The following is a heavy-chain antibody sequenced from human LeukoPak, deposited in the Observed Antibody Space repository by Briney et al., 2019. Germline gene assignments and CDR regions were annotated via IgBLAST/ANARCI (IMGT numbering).Heavy chain of an antibody. J-gene: IGHJ6*03. CDR3: ARYYYDSSGRHYYYYYMDV. D-gene: IGHD3-22*01. Sequence: SETLSLTCTVSGGSISSYYWSWIRQPPGKGLEWIGYIYYSGSTNYNPSLKSRVTISVDTSKNQSSLKLSSVTAADTAVYYCARYYYDSSGRHYYYYYMDVWGKGTTVTISS. CDR1: GGSISSYY. V-gene: IGHV4-59*01. CDR2: IYYSGST.